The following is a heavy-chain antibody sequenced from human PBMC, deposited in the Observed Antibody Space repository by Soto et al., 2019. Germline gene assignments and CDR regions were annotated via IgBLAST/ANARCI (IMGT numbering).Heavy chain of an antibody. J-gene: IGHJ5*02. Sequence: ASVKVYCKAFGYSFTNNDVGRVGQATGQGLEWMGWMNPGSGDTGYAQKFQGRVTMTRGISIATAYMELSSLRSDDTAIYYCARMATFGSLNWFDPWGQGTLVTFS. D-gene: IGHD3-16*01. CDR1: GYSFTNND. V-gene: IGHV1-8*01. CDR2: MNPGSGDT. CDR3: ARMATFGSLNWFDP.